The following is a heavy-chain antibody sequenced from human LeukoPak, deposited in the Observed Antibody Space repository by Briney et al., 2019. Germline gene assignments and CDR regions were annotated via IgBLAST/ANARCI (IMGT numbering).Heavy chain of an antibody. CDR3: ARGPWELDH. V-gene: IGHV4-30-4*07. D-gene: IGHD1-1*01. Sequence: PSQTLSLTCAVSGGSISSGGYSWSWIRQPPGKGLEWIGYIYYSGSTNYNPSFKSRVTISVDTSKNQFSLKLTSVTAADTAVYYCARGPWELDHWGQGTLVTVSS. CDR1: GGSISSGGYS. J-gene: IGHJ4*02. CDR2: IYYSGST.